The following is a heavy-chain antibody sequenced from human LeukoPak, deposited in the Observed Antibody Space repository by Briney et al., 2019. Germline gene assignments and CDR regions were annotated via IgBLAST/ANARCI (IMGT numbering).Heavy chain of an antibody. Sequence: PGGSLRLPCAVSGFTFRDYWMTWVRQAPGKGLEWVANINQDESEQYYVDSVKGRFTISRDNAKDSLYLQMNSLRPEDTALYYCARPSVTTGVDAFDFWGQGTMVTVSS. J-gene: IGHJ3*01. CDR3: ARPSVTTGVDAFDF. CDR2: INQDESEQ. CDR1: GFTFRDYW. V-gene: IGHV3-7*01. D-gene: IGHD4-17*01.